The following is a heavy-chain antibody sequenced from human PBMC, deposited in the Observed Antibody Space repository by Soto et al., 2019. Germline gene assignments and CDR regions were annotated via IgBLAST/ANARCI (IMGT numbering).Heavy chain of an antibody. CDR2: IYYSGST. J-gene: IGHJ4*02. CDR1: CGSIRSYY. CDR3: ARRSGAWPYYFDS. V-gene: IGHV4-59*08. Sequence: SETLSLTCTVSCGSIRSYYWSWIRQPPGKGLEWIGYIYYSGSTNYNPSLKSRVTISVDTSKNQFSLKLSSVTAADTAVYYCARRSGAWPYYFDSWGQGTLVTVS. D-gene: IGHD4-17*01.